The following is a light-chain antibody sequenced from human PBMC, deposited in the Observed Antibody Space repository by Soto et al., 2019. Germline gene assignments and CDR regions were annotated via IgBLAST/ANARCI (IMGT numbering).Light chain of an antibody. CDR1: QSVDSSY. CDR3: QQYDSLPLP. CDR2: DAS. J-gene: IGKJ4*01. V-gene: IGKV3-20*01. Sequence: EIVLTQSPGTLSLSPGEGATLSCRASQSVDSSYLAWYQQKPGQAPRVLISDASIRATGIPDRFSGSGSGTDFTLTISSLEPEDFAVYYCQQYDSLPLPLGGGTKV.